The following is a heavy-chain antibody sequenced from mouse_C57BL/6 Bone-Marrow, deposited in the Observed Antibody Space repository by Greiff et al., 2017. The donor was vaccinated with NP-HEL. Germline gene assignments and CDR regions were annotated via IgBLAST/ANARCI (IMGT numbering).Heavy chain of an antibody. V-gene: IGHV1-47*01. CDR2: FHPYNDDT. CDR3: ARSHYYGSSPYYCDY. CDR1: GYTFTTYP. D-gene: IGHD1-1*01. J-gene: IGHJ2*01. Sequence: QVQLQQSGAELVKPGASVKMSCKASGYTFTTYPIEWMKQNHGKSLEWIGNFHPYNDDTKYNEKFKGKATLTVEKSSSTVYLELSRLTSDDSAVYYGARSHYYGSSPYYCDYWGQGTTLTVSS.